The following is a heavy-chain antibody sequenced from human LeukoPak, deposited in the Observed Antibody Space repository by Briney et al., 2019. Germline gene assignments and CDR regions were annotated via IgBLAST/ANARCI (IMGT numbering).Heavy chain of an antibody. V-gene: IGHV4-39*01. CDR3: ARARLYYDFWSGYHRVFDY. CDR1: GGSISSSSYY. D-gene: IGHD3-3*01. Sequence: PSETLSLTCTVSGGSISSSSYYWGWIRQPPGKGLEWIGSIYYSGSTYYNPSLKSRVTISVDTSKDQFSLKLSSVTAADTAVYHCARARLYYDFWSGYHRVFDYWGQGTLVTVSS. J-gene: IGHJ4*02. CDR2: IYYSGST.